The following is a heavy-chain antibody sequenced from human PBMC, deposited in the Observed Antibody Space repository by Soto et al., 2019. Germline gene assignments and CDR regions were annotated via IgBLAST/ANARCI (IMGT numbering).Heavy chain of an antibody. V-gene: IGHV1-18*01. D-gene: IGHD1-26*01. CDR2: ISAYNGNT. CDR1: GYTFTSYG. J-gene: IGHJ5*02. CDR3: ARDLGVGASWAWFDP. Sequence: ASVKVSCKASGYTFTSYGISWVRQAPGQGLEWMGWISAYNGNTNYAQKLQGRVTMTTDTSTSTAYMELRSLRSDDTAVYYCARDLGVGASWAWFDPWGQGTLVTVSS.